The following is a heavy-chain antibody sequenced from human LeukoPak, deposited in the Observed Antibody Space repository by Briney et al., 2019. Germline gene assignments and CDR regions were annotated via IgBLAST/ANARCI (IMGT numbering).Heavy chain of an antibody. V-gene: IGHV4-38-2*01. CDR2: IYHSGST. J-gene: IGHJ4*02. CDR1: GYSISSGYY. D-gene: IGHD3-10*01. CDR3: ATNYGSGSYYILVY. Sequence: ETLYLTCAVSGYSISSGYYWGWIRQPPGKGLEWIGNIYHSGSTYYNPSLKSRVTISLDTSKNQFSLKLSSVTAADTAVYYCATNYGSGSYYILVYWGQGTLVTVSS.